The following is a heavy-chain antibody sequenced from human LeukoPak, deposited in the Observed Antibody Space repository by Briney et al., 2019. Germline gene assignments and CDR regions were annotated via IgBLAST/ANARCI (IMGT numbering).Heavy chain of an antibody. D-gene: IGHD4-23*01. CDR1: GGSISTYH. J-gene: IGHJ5*02. V-gene: IGHV4-59*01. CDR3: ARGTTVVTPWFDP. Sequence: SETLSLTCIVSGGSISTYHWNWIRQPPGKGLEWIGYIYFTGRTNYNPSLRSRVSISVDSSRNQFSLKLTSVTAADTAVYYCARGTTVVTPWFDPWGQGTLVTVSS. CDR2: IYFTGRT.